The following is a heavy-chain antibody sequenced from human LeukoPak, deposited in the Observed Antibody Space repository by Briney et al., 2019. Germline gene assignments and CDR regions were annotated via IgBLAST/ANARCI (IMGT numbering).Heavy chain of an antibody. V-gene: IGHV1-8*01. CDR2: MNPNSGNT. CDR3: ARGRDDYGDYVAFDI. J-gene: IGHJ3*02. Sequence: TSVKVSCKASGYTFTSYDINWVRQATGQGLEGMGWMNPNSGNTGYAQKFQGRVTMTRNTSISTAYMELSSLRSEDTAVYYCARGRDDYGDYVAFDIWGQGTMVTVSS. D-gene: IGHD4-17*01. CDR1: GYTFTSYD.